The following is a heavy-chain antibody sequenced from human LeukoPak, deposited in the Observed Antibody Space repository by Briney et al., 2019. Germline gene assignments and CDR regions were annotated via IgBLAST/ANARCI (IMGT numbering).Heavy chain of an antibody. CDR1: GGSISSGDYY. J-gene: IGHJ3*02. CDR3: ATWYRTNSGSFDI. Sequence: PSETLSLTCTVSGGSISSGDYYWNWIRQPPGKGLEWIGYVSYSGSTNYNPSLKSRVTISLDASKNQFSLRLSSVTAADTAVYYCATWYRTNSGSFDIWGQGTMVTVSS. V-gene: IGHV4-61*08. D-gene: IGHD1-26*01. CDR2: VSYSGST.